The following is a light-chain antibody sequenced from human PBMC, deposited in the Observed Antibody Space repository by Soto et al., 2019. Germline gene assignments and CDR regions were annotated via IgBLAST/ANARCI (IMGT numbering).Light chain of an antibody. CDR2: AAS. CDR1: QGIAFY. J-gene: IGKJ3*01. CDR3: QKYDTAQST. V-gene: IGKV1-27*01. Sequence: DVQMTQSPSSLSASVGDTVTITCRASQGIAFYLAWFQQRPGKAPNLLISAASNLQSGVPSRFSGSGSGTDFTLTISSLQPEDVATYYCQKYDTAQSTFGPGTRVEVK.